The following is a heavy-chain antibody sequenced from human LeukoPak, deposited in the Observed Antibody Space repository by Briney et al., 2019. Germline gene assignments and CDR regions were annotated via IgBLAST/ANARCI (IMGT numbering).Heavy chain of an antibody. J-gene: IGHJ4*02. CDR3: ARDGSGYYYFDY. D-gene: IGHD3-22*01. V-gene: IGHV4-4*07. CDR1: GGSISGYY. CDR2: IYTSGST. Sequence: SETLSLTCIVSGGSISGYYWSWIRQPAGKGLGWIGRIYTSGSTIYNPSLKSRVTMSVDTFKNQFSLKLSSVTAADTAMYYCARDGSGYYYFDYWGQGTLVTVSS.